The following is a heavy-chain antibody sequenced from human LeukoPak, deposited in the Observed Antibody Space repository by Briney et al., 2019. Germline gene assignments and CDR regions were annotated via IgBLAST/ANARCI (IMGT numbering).Heavy chain of an antibody. Sequence: ASVKVSCKASGYTFTGYYMHWVRQAPGQGLEGMGWINPNSGGTNYAQKFQGRVTMTRDTSISTAYMELSRLRSDDTAVYYCARDQGVKVVIDYWGQGTLVTVSS. V-gene: IGHV1-2*02. CDR1: GYTFTGYY. J-gene: IGHJ4*02. CDR3: ARDQGVKVVIDY. CDR2: INPNSGGT. D-gene: IGHD2-2*01.